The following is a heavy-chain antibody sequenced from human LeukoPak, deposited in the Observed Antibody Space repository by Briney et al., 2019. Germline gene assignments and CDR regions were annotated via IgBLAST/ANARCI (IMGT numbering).Heavy chain of an antibody. V-gene: IGHV4-39*07. CDR2: IYHSGSS. Sequence: SETLSLTCTVSGASISSTAHYWAWIRQSPGKGLEWIASIYHSGSSYYNPSLKSRVTLSLDTSKRHFSLNLSSVTASDTANYYCARAPGYCSGTSCYFRFDPWGQGTLVTVSS. CDR1: GASISSTAHY. D-gene: IGHD2-2*03. CDR3: ARAPGYCSGTSCYFRFDP. J-gene: IGHJ5*02.